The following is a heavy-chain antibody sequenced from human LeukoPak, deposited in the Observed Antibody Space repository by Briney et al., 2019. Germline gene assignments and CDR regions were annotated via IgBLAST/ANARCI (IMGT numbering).Heavy chain of an antibody. J-gene: IGHJ5*02. V-gene: IGHV1-2*06. CDR2: INPNSGGT. CDR3: ASLLIAAAGTSWFDP. CDR1: GYTFTGYY. D-gene: IGHD6-13*01. Sequence: ASVKVSCKASGYTFTGYYMHWVRQAPGQGLEWMGRINPNSGGTNYAQKFQGRVTMTRDTSISTAYMELSRLRSDDTAVYYCASLLIAAAGTSWFDPWGQGTLVTVPS.